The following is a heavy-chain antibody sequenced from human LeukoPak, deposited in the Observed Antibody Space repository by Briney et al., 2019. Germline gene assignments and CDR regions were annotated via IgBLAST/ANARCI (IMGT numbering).Heavy chain of an antibody. CDR1: GFNFGEFW. J-gene: IGHJ1*01. CDR3: ARESGYCSSTSCLGYFQH. V-gene: IGHV3-30-3*01. Sequence: GGSLRLSCAASGFNFGEFWMAWVRQTPGKGLEWVAVISYDGSNKYYADSVKGRFTISRDNSKNTLYLQMNSLRAEDTAVYYCARESGYCSSTSCLGYFQHWGQGTLVTVSS. D-gene: IGHD2-2*01. CDR2: ISYDGSNK.